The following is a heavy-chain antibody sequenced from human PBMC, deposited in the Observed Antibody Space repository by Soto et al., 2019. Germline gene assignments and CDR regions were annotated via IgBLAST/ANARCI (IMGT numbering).Heavy chain of an antibody. CDR2: IVVGSGNT. D-gene: IGHD3-22*01. Sequence: QMQLVQSGPEVKKPGTSVKVSCKASGFTFTSSAVQWVRQARGQRLEWIGWIVVGSGNTNYAQKFQERVTITRDMSTSTAYMELSSLRSEDTAVYYCAADPQDYYYDSSGYYYGWFDPWGQGTLVTVSS. J-gene: IGHJ5*02. CDR3: AADPQDYYYDSSGYYYGWFDP. V-gene: IGHV1-58*01. CDR1: GFTFTSSA.